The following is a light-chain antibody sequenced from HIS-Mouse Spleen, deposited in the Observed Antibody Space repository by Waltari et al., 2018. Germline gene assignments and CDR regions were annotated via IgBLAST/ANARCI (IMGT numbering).Light chain of an antibody. CDR2: GNS. Sequence: QSVLTQPPSVSAAPGQRVTISCTGSSSNIGAGYDLPRYQQLPGTAPKLLIYGNSNRPSGVPDRFSGSKSGTSASLAITGLQAEDEADYYCQSYDSSLSGSVFGGGTKLTVL. J-gene: IGLJ2*01. CDR1: SSNIGAGYD. CDR3: QSYDSSLSGSV. V-gene: IGLV1-40*01.